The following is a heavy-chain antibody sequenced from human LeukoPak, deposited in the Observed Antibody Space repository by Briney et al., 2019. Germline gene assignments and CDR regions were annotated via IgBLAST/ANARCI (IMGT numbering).Heavy chain of an antibody. V-gene: IGHV3-23*01. J-gene: IGHJ4*02. CDR2: IGGTGGDT. CDR1: GFTFSSFA. Sequence: GGSLRLSCAASGFTFSSFAMHWVRQAPGKGLEWVSVIGGTGGDTSYADSVKGRFTISRDNSKNTLYLQMNSLRAEDTAVYYCAKGVVATKNFFDYWGQGTLVTVSS. CDR3: AKGVVATKNFFDY. D-gene: IGHD2-15*01.